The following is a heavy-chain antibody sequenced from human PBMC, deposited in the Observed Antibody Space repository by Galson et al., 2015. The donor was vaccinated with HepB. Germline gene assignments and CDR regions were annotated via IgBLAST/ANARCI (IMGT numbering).Heavy chain of an antibody. CDR3: ARLIRGSSSWYSVWFDP. D-gene: IGHD6-13*01. J-gene: IGHJ5*02. V-gene: IGHV5-51*03. CDR2: IYPGDSDT. Sequence: QSGAEVKKPGESLKISCKGSKYSFTSYWIGWVRQMPGKGLEWMGIIYPGDSDTRYSPSFQGQVTISADKSISTAYLQWSSLQASDTAIYYCARLIRGSSSWYSVWFDPWGQGTLVTVSS. CDR1: KYSFTSYW.